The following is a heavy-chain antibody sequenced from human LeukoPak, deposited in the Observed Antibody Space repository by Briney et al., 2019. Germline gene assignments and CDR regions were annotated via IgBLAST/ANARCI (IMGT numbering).Heavy chain of an antibody. Sequence: QSGGSLRLSCAASGLPFRIYAMGWVRQAPGKGLEWVSTIHGATYYADSVRGRFTISKDNSKNTLYLQMTSLRADDTARYYCAKGYSSGWYVFDSWGQGTLATVSS. CDR3: AKGYSSGWYVFDS. D-gene: IGHD6-19*01. CDR1: GLPFRIYA. CDR2: IHGAT. J-gene: IGHJ4*02. V-gene: IGHV3-23*01.